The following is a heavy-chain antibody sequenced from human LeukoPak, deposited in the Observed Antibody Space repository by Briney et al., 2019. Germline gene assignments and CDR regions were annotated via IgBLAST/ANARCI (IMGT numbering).Heavy chain of an antibody. D-gene: IGHD3-16*01. CDR3: ARTDGPTVYTYYMDL. J-gene: IGHJ6*03. Sequence: GGSLRLSCAASGFTFGSYWMHWVRQAPGKGPVWVSRINSDGSSTSYADSVKGRFTISRDNAKNTLYLQMNSLRAEDTAVYYCARTDGPTVYTYYMDLWGKGTTVTVAS. CDR1: GFTFGSYW. V-gene: IGHV3-74*01. CDR2: INSDGSST.